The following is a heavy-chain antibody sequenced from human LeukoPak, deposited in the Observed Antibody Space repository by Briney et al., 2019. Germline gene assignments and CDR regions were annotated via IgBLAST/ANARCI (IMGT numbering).Heavy chain of an antibody. J-gene: IGHJ4*02. Sequence: GGSLRLSCAASGFTFSSYWMSWVRQAPGKGLEWVANIKQDGSEKYYVDSVKGRFTISRDNAKNSLYLQMNSLRAEDTAVYYCARDGVYSSSSPDYWGQGTLVTVSS. D-gene: IGHD6-6*01. CDR1: GFTFSSYW. V-gene: IGHV3-7*01. CDR3: ARDGVYSSSSPDY. CDR2: IKQDGSEK.